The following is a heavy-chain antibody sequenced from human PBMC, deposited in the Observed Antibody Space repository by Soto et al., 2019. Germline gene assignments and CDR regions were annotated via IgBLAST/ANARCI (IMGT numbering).Heavy chain of an antibody. Sequence: EVHLLESGGDLVQPGGSLRLSCAASAFIFRDYAMSWVRQAPGKGLEWVSTISREGAYTHYSDSVEGRFTISRDNSKNTLYLHMTNLRAEDTAVYYCAKDGNWLDVYYDVWGQGTPVTVSS. CDR3: AKDGNWLDVYYDV. J-gene: IGHJ4*02. CDR1: AFIFRDYA. D-gene: IGHD3-16*01. CDR2: ISREGAYT. V-gene: IGHV3-23*01.